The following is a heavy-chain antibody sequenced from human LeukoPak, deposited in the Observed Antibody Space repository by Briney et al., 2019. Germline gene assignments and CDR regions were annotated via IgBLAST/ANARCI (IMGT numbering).Heavy chain of an antibody. V-gene: IGHV4-61*05. CDR3: ARLYYYDSSDSLNFDY. Sequence: SETLSLTCTVSGGSISSSTFYWDWIRQPPGKGLEWVAYLSYSGSTNYNPSLKSRLTISVDTSKNQFSLKLTSVTAADTAVYYCARLYYYDSSDSLNFDYWGQGTLVTVSS. CDR2: LSYSGST. D-gene: IGHD3-22*01. CDR1: GGSISSSTFY. J-gene: IGHJ4*02.